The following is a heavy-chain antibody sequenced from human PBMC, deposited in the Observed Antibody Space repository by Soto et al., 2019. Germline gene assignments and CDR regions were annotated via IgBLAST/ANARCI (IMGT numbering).Heavy chain of an antibody. Sequence: EVQLLESGGGLVQPGGSLRLSCAVSGFTFSRHAMSWVRQAPGKGLEWVATIGDSGGMTYYADSVKGRFTISRDNSRNTLSLQMNSLRAEDTAVYYCAKVDLPQFLEWLLPGRTFAIWGRGTMVTVSS. D-gene: IGHD3-3*01. CDR3: AKVDLPQFLEWLLPGRTFAI. J-gene: IGHJ3*02. V-gene: IGHV3-23*01. CDR1: GFTFSRHA. CDR2: IGDSGGMT.